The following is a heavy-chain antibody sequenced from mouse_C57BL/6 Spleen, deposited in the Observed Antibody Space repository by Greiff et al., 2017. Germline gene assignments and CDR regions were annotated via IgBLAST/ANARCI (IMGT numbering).Heavy chain of an antibody. CDR2: IYPGDGDT. Sequence: VQLQQSGAELVKPGASVKISCKASGYAFSSYWVNWVKQRPGKGLEWIGQIYPGDGDTNYNGKFKGKATLTADKSSSTAYMQLSSLTSEDSAVYFCARSGSSSFDYWGQGTTLTVSS. J-gene: IGHJ2*01. CDR1: GYAFSSYW. D-gene: IGHD1-1*01. CDR3: ARSGSSSFDY. V-gene: IGHV1-80*01.